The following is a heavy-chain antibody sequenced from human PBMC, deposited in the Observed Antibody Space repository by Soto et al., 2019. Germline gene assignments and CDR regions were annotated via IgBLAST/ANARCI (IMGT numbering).Heavy chain of an antibody. Sequence: GGSLRLSCAASGFTVSSNYMSWVRQAPGKGLEWVSVIYSGGSTYYADSVKARFTISRDNSRNTLYLQMDSLNAEDTAVYYCARQGPGKWLPFDYWGQGTLVTVSS. CDR3: ARQGPGKWLPFDY. CDR1: GFTVSSNY. V-gene: IGHV3-66*04. D-gene: IGHD5-12*01. CDR2: IYSGGST. J-gene: IGHJ4*02.